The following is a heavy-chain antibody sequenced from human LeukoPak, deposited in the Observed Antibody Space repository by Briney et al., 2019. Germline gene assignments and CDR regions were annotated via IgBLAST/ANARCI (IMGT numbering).Heavy chain of an antibody. CDR2: ISGSGGST. V-gene: IGHV3-23*01. CDR3: ARFHTSSWFDP. Sequence: TGGPLRLSCAASGFTFSSYAMSWVRQAPGKGLERVSAISGSGGSTYYADSVKGRFSISRDNSKNTPYLQLNSLRAEDTAVYYCARFHTSSWFDPWGPGTLVTVSS. D-gene: IGHD6-13*01. CDR1: GFTFSSYA. J-gene: IGHJ5*02.